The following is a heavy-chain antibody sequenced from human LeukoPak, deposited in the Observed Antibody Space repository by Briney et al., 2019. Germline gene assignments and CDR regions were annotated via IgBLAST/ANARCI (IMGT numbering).Heavy chain of an antibody. D-gene: IGHD6-19*01. V-gene: IGHV3-23*01. CDR2: ISGSGGST. CDR1: GFTFSSYT. J-gene: IGHJ4*02. CDR3: AKDEGSSGSHFDY. Sequence: GGSLRLSCAASGFTFSSYTMSWVRQAPGKGLEWVSAISGSGGSTYYADSVKGRFTISRDNSKNTLYLQMNSLRAEDTAVYYCAKDEGSSGSHFDYWGQGTLVTVSS.